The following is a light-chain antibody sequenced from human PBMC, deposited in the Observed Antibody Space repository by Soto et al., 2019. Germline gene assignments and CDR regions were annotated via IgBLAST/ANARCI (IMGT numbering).Light chain of an antibody. CDR1: QNIGRF. Sequence: DIQMTQSPSSLSASVGDRVTITCRASQNIGRFLNWHQQKPGKAPKLLIYAASSLQSGVPSRFSGSGSGTDFTLTISSLQPEDFATYYCRQSYSTLITFGQGTRLEIK. J-gene: IGKJ5*01. CDR2: AAS. CDR3: RQSYSTLIT. V-gene: IGKV1-39*01.